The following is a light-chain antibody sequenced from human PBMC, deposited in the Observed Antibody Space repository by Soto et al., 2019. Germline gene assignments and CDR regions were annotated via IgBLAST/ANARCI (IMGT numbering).Light chain of an antibody. CDR2: GAS. CDR3: QQHGSSPWT. J-gene: IGKJ1*01. Sequence: EIVLTQSPGTLSLSPGERATLSCRASQSVSSSYLAWYQQKPGQAPRLLIHGASSRATGIPDRFSGSGSGTDLTLTISRLEADDFAVYYCQQHGSSPWTFGQGTKVEIK. CDR1: QSVSSSY. V-gene: IGKV3-20*01.